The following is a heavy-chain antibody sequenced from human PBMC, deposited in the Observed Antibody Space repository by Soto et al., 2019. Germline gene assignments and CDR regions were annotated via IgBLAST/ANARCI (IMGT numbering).Heavy chain of an antibody. Sequence: PSETLSLTCAVSGGSISRSNWWSWVRQPPGKGLEWIGEIYHSGSTNYNPSLKSPVTISVDKSKDQFSLKLSSVTAADTAVYYCARDRLGYSYGLMDYYYYGMDVWGQGTTVTVSS. D-gene: IGHD5-18*01. CDR1: GGSISRSNW. CDR3: ARDRLGYSYGLMDYYYYGMDV. V-gene: IGHV4-4*02. J-gene: IGHJ6*02. CDR2: IYHSGST.